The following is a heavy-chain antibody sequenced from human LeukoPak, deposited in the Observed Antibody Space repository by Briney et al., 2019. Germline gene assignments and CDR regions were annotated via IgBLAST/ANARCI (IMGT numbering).Heavy chain of an antibody. V-gene: IGHV4-34*01. CDR3: ARGKNYYGSGSYYNKDSYGMDV. D-gene: IGHD3-10*01. J-gene: IGHJ6*02. Sequence: SETLSLTCAVYGGSFSGYYWSWIRQPPGKRLEWIGEINHSGSTNYNPSLKSRVTISVDTSKNQFSLKLSSVTAADRAVYYCARGKNYYGSGSYYNKDSYGMDVWGQGTTVTVSS. CDR2: INHSGST. CDR1: GGSFSGYY.